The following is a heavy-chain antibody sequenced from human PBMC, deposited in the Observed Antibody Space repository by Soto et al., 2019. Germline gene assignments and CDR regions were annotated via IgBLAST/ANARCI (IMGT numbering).Heavy chain of an antibody. CDR3: ARGSRNDFGSGYFHYYYGMDV. V-gene: IGHV1-18*04. D-gene: IGHD3-3*01. CDR1: GYTFISYG. J-gene: IGHJ6*02. Sequence: ASVKVSCKASGYTFISYGIRWVRQAPGQGLEWMGWISAYKGNTNYAQKLQGRVTMNTDTSTSTAYMELRSLRSDDTAVYYCARGSRNDFGSGYFHYYYGMDVWGQGTTVTVSS. CDR2: ISAYKGNT.